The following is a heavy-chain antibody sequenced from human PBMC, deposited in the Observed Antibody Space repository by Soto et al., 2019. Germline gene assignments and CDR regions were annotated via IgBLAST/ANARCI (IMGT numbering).Heavy chain of an antibody. D-gene: IGHD4-17*01. V-gene: IGHV3-30-3*01. CDR1: GFTFSSYA. J-gene: IGHJ4*02. CDR3: ARDNGDYDDY. Sequence: QVQLVESGGGVVQPGRSLRLSCAASGFTFSSYAMHWVRQAPGKGLEWVAVISYDGSNKYYADSVKGRFTSSRDNTKNPLYRQMNSLRAEDTAVYHCARDNGDYDDYRGQGNLVTVSS. CDR2: ISYDGSNK.